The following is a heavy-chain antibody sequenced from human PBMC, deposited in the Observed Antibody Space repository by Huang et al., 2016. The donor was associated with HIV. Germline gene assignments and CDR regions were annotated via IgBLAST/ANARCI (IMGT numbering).Heavy chain of an antibody. CDR3: AREVVSATGYYYYGMDV. Sequence: QVQLVQSGAEVKKPGASVKVSCKASGYTFTGYYMHWVRQAPGQGLEWMGWINPRSGGTNYAQKFQGRVTMTRDTSSSTAYMELSRLRSDDTAVYYCAREVVSATGYYYYGMDVWGQGTTVTVSS. V-gene: IGHV1-2*02. CDR1: GYTFTGYY. CDR2: INPRSGGT. J-gene: IGHJ6*02. D-gene: IGHD2-15*01.